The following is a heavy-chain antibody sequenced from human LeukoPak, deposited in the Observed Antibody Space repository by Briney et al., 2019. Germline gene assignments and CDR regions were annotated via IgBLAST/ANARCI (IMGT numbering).Heavy chain of an antibody. CDR3: ARDRYYDSSGFRGPDY. CDR1: GGSISGYY. D-gene: IGHD3-22*01. J-gene: IGHJ4*02. Sequence: KASETLSLTCAVYGGSISGYYWSWIRQPPGKGLEWIGEINHSGSTNYNPSLKSRVAISVDTSKNQFSLKLSSVTAADTAVYYCARDRYYDSSGFRGPDYWGQGTLVTVSS. CDR2: INHSGST. V-gene: IGHV4-34*01.